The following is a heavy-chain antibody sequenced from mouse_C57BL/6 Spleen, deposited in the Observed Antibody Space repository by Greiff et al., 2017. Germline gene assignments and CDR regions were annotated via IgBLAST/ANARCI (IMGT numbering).Heavy chain of an antibody. V-gene: IGHV5-17*01. D-gene: IGHD4-1*01. CDR3: ARPELTAAWFAY. J-gene: IGHJ3*01. CDR1: GFTFSDYG. Sequence: DVMLVESGGGLVKPGGSLKLSCAASGFTFSDYGMHWVRQAPEKGLEWVAYISSGSSTIYYADTVKGRFTISRDNAKNTLFLQMTSLRSEDTAMYYCARPELTAAWFAYWGQGTLVTVSA. CDR2: ISSGSSTI.